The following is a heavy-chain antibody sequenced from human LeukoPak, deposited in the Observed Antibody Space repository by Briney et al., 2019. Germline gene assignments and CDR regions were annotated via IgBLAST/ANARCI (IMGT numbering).Heavy chain of an antibody. CDR3: AKDTGSPADAITMEDNAFDI. V-gene: IGHV3-9*01. Sequence: GRSLRLSCAASGFIFDDHGMHWVRQAPGKGLEWVSGISWSSGIISYADSVKGRFTISRDNAKNSLDLQMESLRAEDTAVYYCAKDTGSPADAITMEDNAFDIWGQGTMVTVSS. CDR1: GFIFDDHG. CDR2: ISWSSGII. J-gene: IGHJ3*02. D-gene: IGHD3-3*01.